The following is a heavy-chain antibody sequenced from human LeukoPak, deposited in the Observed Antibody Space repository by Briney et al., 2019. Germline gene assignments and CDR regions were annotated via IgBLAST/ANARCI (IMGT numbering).Heavy chain of an antibody. V-gene: IGHV1-2*06. D-gene: IGHD3-22*01. CDR2: INPNSGGT. CDR3: ASSTQYYYDSSGQYYFDN. Sequence: ASVKVSCKASGYTFTGYYMHWVRQAPGQGLEWMGRINPNSGGTNYAQKFQGRVTMTRDTSISTAYMELSRLRSDDTAVYYCASSTQYYYDSSGQYYFDNWGQRALVTVSS. J-gene: IGHJ4*02. CDR1: GYTFTGYY.